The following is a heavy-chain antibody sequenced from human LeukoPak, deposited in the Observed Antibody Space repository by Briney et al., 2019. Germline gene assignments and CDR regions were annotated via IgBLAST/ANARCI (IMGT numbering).Heavy chain of an antibody. D-gene: IGHD5-12*01. CDR3: ASNSGYNDY. CDR1: GGSCSSCG. Sequence: ASGTVSCKAAGGSCSSCGSSWVRQVREPPLEGMGGIIPIFGTANYAQKFQGRVTITADESTSTAYMELSSLRSEDTAVYYCASNSGYNDYWGQGTLVTVSS. J-gene: IGHJ4*02. V-gene: IGHV1-69*13. CDR2: IIPIFGTA.